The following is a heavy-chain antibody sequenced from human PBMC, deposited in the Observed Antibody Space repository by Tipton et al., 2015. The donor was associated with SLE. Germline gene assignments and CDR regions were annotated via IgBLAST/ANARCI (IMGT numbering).Heavy chain of an antibody. CDR3: ARHGLIGLGEYYYYGMDV. D-gene: IGHD3-16*01. CDR2: IYYSGST. CDR1: GGSISSHY. V-gene: IGHV4-59*08. J-gene: IGHJ6*02. Sequence: TLSLTCTVSGGSISSHYWSWIRQPPGKGLEWIGYIYYSGSTYYNPSLKSRVTISVDTSKNQFSLKLSSVTAADTAVYYCARHGLIGLGEYYYYGMDVWGQGTTVTVSS.